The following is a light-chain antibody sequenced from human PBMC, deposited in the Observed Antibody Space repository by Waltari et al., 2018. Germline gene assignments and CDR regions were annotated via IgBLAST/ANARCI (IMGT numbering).Light chain of an antibody. V-gene: IGKV3-20*01. CDR1: QSVARS. Sequence: EIVLTQSPGTLSLSPGERATLSCRASQSVARSLAWYQQKPGQPPRLLIYNTYTRATGVPDRFSGGGSGTDFSLTISSLEPEDFAVYYCQKYVRLPATFGQGTKVEIK. CDR3: QKYVRLPAT. CDR2: NTY. J-gene: IGKJ1*01.